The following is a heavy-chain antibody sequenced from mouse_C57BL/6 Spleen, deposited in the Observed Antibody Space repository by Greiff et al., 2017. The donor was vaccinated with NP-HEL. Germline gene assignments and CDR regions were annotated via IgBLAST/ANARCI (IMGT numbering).Heavy chain of an antibody. V-gene: IGHV1-64*01. Sequence: VQLQQPGAELVKPGASVKLSCKASGYTFTSYWMHWVKQRPGQGLEWIGMIHPNSGSTNYNEKFKSKATLTVDKSSSTAYMQLSSLTSEDSAVYYCARGGYGYDYYAMDYWGQGTSVTVSS. CDR2: IHPNSGST. CDR1: GYTFTSYW. D-gene: IGHD2-2*01. J-gene: IGHJ4*01. CDR3: ARGGYGYDYYAMDY.